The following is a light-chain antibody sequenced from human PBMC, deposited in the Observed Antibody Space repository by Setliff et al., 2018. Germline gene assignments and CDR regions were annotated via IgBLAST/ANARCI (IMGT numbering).Light chain of an antibody. CDR1: GSDVGAYKF. CDR3: CSYTGTSTPYV. Sequence: QSVLTQPASVSGSPGQSIAVSCTGSGSDVGAYKFVSWYQQRPGKAPRLMIYDVSNRPSGVSDRFSGSKSGNTAYLTISVLQAEDEADYYCCSYTGTSTPYVFGTGTKVTV. CDR2: DVS. J-gene: IGLJ1*01. V-gene: IGLV2-14*01.